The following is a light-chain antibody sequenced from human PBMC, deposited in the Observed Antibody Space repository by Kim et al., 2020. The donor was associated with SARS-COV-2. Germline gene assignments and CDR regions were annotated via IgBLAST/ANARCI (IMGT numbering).Light chain of an antibody. CDR2: ANN. CDR3: QSYDSTLTVVV. CDR1: SSNVGAGYD. Sequence: QSVLTQPPSVSGAPGRRVTISCTGSSSNVGAGYDIHWYQQLPGTAPKLLIYANNNRPSGVPDRFSGSKSGTSASLAITGLQAEDEADYYCQSYDSTLTVVVFGGGTQLTVL. V-gene: IGLV1-40*01. J-gene: IGLJ2*01.